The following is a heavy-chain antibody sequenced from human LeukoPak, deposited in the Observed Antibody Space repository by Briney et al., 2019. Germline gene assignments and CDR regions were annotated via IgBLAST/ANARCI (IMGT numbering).Heavy chain of an antibody. D-gene: IGHD2-15*01. J-gene: IGHJ4*02. CDR2: IYHSGST. CDR1: GYSISSGYY. CDR3: AREVVAATFDY. V-gene: IGHV4-38-2*02. Sequence: SETLSLTCTVSGYSISSGYYWGWIRQPPGKGLEWIGSIYHSGSTYYNPSLKSRVTISVDTSKNQFSLKLSSVTAANTAVYYCAREVVAATFDYWGQGTLVTVSS.